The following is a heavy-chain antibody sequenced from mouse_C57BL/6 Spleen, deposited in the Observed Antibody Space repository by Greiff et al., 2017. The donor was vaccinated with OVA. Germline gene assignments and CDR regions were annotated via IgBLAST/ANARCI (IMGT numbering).Heavy chain of an antibody. V-gene: IGHV1-52*01. CDR3: ARFDDGYAMDY. CDR2: IDPSDSET. Sequence: QVQLQQPGAELVRPGSSVKLSCKASGYTFTSYWMHWVKQRPIQGLEWIGNIDPSDSETHYNQKFKDKATLTVDKSSSTAYMQLSSLPSEDSAVYYCARFDDGYAMDYWGQGTSVTVSS. J-gene: IGHJ4*01. CDR1: GYTFTSYW. D-gene: IGHD2-3*01.